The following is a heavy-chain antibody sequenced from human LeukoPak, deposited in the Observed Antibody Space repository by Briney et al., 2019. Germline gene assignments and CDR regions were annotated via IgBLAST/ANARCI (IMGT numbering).Heavy chain of an antibody. Sequence: PGGSLRLSCAASGFFFNTYWMHWVRQAPGKGLVWASRINSDGSKTSHADSVKGRFTISRDNAKNSLYLQMNSLRAEDTAVYYCARDGEYYDFLNLYYYYYMDVWGKGTTVTVSS. J-gene: IGHJ6*03. CDR3: ARDGEYYDFLNLYYYYYMDV. CDR2: INSDGSKT. CDR1: GFFFNTYW. D-gene: IGHD3-9*01. V-gene: IGHV3-74*01.